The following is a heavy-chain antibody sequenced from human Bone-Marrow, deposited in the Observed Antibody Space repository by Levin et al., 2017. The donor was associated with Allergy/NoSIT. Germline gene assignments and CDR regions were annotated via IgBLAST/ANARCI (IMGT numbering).Heavy chain of an antibody. CDR1: GGSISGLNW. D-gene: IGHD2-15*01. J-gene: IGHJ3*02. CDR3: ARDCSGGSCPTAGYDAFDI. V-gene: IGHV4-4*02. Sequence: SQTLSLTCDVSGGSISGLNWWSWVRQSPGKGLEWVGEIYYSGITNYNPSFTSRATMSVDESKNQFSLSLRSVTAADTAMYYCARDCSGGSCPTAGYDAFDIWGLGTMVIVSP. CDR2: IYYSGIT.